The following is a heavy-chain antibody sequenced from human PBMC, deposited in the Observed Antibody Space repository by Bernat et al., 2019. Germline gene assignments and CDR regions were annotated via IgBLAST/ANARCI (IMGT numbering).Heavy chain of an antibody. Sequence: QVQLQESGPGLVKPSETLSLTCTVSGGPVSSGSYYWSWIRQPPGKGLEWIGYIYYSGSTNYNPPLKSRVTISVDTSKNQFSLKLSSVTAAATAVYYCAGDRVMTSGNYVGTFDIWGQGTMVTVSS. J-gene: IGHJ3*02. CDR3: AGDRVMTSGNYVGTFDI. D-gene: IGHD1-7*01. V-gene: IGHV4-61*01. CDR2: IYYSGST. CDR1: GGPVSSGSYY.